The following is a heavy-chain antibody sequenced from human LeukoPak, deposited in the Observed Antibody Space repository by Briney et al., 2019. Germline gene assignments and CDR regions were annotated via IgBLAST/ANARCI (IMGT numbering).Heavy chain of an antibody. CDR3: ARPYCSSTSCYLGWFDP. D-gene: IGHD2-2*01. CDR1: GGSISSSSYY. J-gene: IGHJ5*02. Sequence: SETLSLTCTVSGGSISSSSYYWGWIRQPPGKGLEWIGSIYYSGSTYYNPSPKSRVTISVDTSKNQFSLKLSSVTAADTAVYYCARPYCSSTSCYLGWFDPWGQGTLVTVSS. CDR2: IYYSGST. V-gene: IGHV4-39*01.